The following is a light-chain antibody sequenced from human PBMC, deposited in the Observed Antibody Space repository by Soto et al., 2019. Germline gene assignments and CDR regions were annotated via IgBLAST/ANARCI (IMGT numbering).Light chain of an antibody. CDR3: CSYAGSTVV. J-gene: IGLJ2*01. CDR2: DVS. V-gene: IGLV2-11*01. Sequence: QSALTQPRSVSGSPGQSVTISCTGTSSDVGGYNYVSWYQQHPGKAPKLMIYDVSKRPSGVPDRFSGSKSGNTASLTISGLQAEDGADYYCCSYAGSTVVVGGGTKVTVL. CDR1: SSDVGGYNY.